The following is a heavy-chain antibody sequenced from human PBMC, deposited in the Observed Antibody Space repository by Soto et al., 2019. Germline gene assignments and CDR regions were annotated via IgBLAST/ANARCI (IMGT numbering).Heavy chain of an antibody. CDR2: IIPIFSTR. J-gene: IGHJ4*02. CDR1: GGTFSNYA. CDR3: ARDRYCSGDSCYPLDY. V-gene: IGHV1-69*06. Sequence: QVQLVQSGAEVKKPGSSVKVSCKASGGTFSNYAISWVRQAPGQGLEWMGAIIPIFSTRHYAQKFQGRVTITADKSTSTAYRELSSLRSEDTAVYYFARDRYCSGDSCYPLDYWGQGTLVTVAS. D-gene: IGHD2-15*01.